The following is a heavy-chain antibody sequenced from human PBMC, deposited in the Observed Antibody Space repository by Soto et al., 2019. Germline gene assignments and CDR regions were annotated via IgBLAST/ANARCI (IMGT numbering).Heavy chain of an antibody. CDR1: GGTLSSYP. D-gene: IGHD3-10*01. J-gene: IGHJ5*02. CDR3: PRPRADSGSYLWFDP. CDR2: IIPFLGLQ. V-gene: IGHV1-69*02. Sequence: QVQLVQSGAKVKKPGSSVKVSCKASGGTLSSYPISWVRQAPGQGLEWRGRIIPFLGLQNYAEKFQGRLTITADKPTTPAYFESSSLSSEDTAVYYWPRPRADSGSYLWFDPWGQGTLVTVSS.